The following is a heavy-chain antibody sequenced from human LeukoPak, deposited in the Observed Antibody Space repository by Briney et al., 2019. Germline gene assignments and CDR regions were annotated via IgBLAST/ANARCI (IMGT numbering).Heavy chain of an antibody. CDR2: IFYSGNT. J-gene: IGHJ4*02. D-gene: IGHD6-19*01. CDR1: GGSITHYY. CDR3: ARLPPTESSGWGRPFDY. Sequence: PSETLSLTCTVSGGSITHYYWSWIRQPPGKGLEWIGYIFYSGNTNYNPSLKSRVTISVDTSKNQFSLKLSSVTAADTAVFYCARLPPTESSGWGRPFDYWGQGTLVTVSS. V-gene: IGHV4-59*08.